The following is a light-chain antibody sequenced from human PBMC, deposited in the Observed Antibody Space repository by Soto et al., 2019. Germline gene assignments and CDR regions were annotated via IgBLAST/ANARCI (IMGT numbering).Light chain of an antibody. CDR2: GAS. Sequence: EIVLTQSPGTLSLSPGERATLSCRASQSVSSSYLAWYQQKPGQAPRLLLYGASSRATVIPDRFSGSGSGTDFNLTISRLEPEDFAVYYCQQYGSSPYTFGQGTKLEIK. CDR3: QQYGSSPYT. J-gene: IGKJ2*01. V-gene: IGKV3-20*01. CDR1: QSVSSSY.